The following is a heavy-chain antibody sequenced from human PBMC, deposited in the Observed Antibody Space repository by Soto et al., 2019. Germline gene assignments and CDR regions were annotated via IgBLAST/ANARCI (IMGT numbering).Heavy chain of an antibody. J-gene: IGHJ4*02. CDR1: GGSISGSY. CDR3: ARSVAVPGAHIYY. D-gene: IGHD3-3*01. CDR2: VYYPGST. V-gene: IGHV4-59*01. Sequence: SETLSLTCSVSGGSISGSYWSWIRQSPGKGLEWLGYVYYPGSTNYSPSLRSRVSISVDTSKNEFSLRLSSVTAADTAVYFCARSVAVPGAHIYYCCQGTRVTVSA.